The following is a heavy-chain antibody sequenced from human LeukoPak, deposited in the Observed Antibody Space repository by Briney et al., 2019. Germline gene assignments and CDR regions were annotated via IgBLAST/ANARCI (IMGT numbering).Heavy chain of an antibody. D-gene: IGHD3-10*01. CDR1: GFTFSSYA. Sequence: GGSLRLSCTPPGFTFSSYAIHWIRQAPGKGLEWVALVWHDGSNRYYADSVKGRFTISRDNSKNTVYLQMSSLRAEDTAVYYCARELFGSGSCPDYWGQGTLVSVSS. V-gene: IGHV3-33*01. J-gene: IGHJ4*02. CDR2: VWHDGSNR. CDR3: ARELFGSGSCPDY.